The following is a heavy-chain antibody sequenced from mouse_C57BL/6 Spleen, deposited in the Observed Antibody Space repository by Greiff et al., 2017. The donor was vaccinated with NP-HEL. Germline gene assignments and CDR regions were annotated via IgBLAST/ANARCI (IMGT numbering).Heavy chain of an antibody. CDR1: GYTFTNYW. J-gene: IGHJ1*03. CDR3: AKAYYGSSYWYFDV. Sequence: QVQLKQSGAELVRPGTSVKMSCKASGYTFTNYWIGWAKQRPGHGLEWIGDIYPGGGYTNYNEKFKGKATLTADKSSSTAYMQFSSLTSEYSAICYCAKAYYGSSYWYFDVWGTGTTVTVSS. D-gene: IGHD1-1*01. V-gene: IGHV1-63*01. CDR2: IYPGGGYT.